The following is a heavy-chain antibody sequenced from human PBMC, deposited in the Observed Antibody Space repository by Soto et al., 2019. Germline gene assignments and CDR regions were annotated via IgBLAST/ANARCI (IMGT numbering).Heavy chain of an antibody. CDR2: INPNSGDT. V-gene: IGHV1-2*02. CDR3: AREAAAVVSLDY. CDR1: GYIFTAYS. J-gene: IGHJ4*02. Sequence: ASVKVFSKASGYIFTAYSMHWVRQAPGQGLEWLGWINPNSGDTIYAQKLQDRVTMTCDTSVSTAYLELSSLSSDDTALYYCAREAAAVVSLDYWGQGTLVTVSS. D-gene: IGHD6-25*01.